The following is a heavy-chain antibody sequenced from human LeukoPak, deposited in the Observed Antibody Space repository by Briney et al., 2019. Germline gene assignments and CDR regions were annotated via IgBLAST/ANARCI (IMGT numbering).Heavy chain of an antibody. CDR2: ISYIGST. CDR1: GASISSYY. J-gene: IGHJ2*01. V-gene: IGHV4-59*08. D-gene: IGHD1-1*01. Sequence: SETLSLTCTVSGASISSYYWSWIRQPPGKGLEWIGYISYIGSTNYNPSLKSRVTISVDTSKNQFSLKLSSVTAADTAVYYCARALGVGRGTYFDLWGRGTLVTVSS. CDR3: ARALGVGRGTYFDL.